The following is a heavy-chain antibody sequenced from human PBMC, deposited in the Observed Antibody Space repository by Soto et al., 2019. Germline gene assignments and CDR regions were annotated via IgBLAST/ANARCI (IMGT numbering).Heavy chain of an antibody. CDR1: GFTFSSYG. D-gene: IGHD2-15*01. Sequence: PGGSLRLSCAASGFTFSSYGMHWVRQAPGKGLEWVAVIWYDGSNKYYADSVKGRFTISRDNSKNTLYLQMNSLRAEDTAVYYCARAWWHLVAATPGVIAYWGRGTLVTVSS. CDR3: ARAWWHLVAATPGVIAY. J-gene: IGHJ4*02. V-gene: IGHV3-33*01. CDR2: IWYDGSNK.